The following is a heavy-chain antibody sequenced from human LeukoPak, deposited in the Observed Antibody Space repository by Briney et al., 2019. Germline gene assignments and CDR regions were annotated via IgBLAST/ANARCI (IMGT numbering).Heavy chain of an antibody. D-gene: IGHD3-3*01. Sequence: SETLSLTCSVSGGSVTGGGYYWSWIRQPPGKGLEWIGYVYYSGITNYNPSLKSRVTISVGTSKNHFSLKLTSVTAADTAVYYCARLLGWSGPINWFDPWGRGTLVTVSS. CDR3: ARLLGWSGPINWFDP. J-gene: IGHJ5*02. V-gene: IGHV4-61*03. CDR2: VYYSGIT. CDR1: GGSVTGGGYY.